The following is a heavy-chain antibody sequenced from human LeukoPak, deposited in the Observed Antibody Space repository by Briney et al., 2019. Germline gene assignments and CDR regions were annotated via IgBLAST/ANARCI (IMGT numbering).Heavy chain of an antibody. D-gene: IGHD2-15*01. J-gene: IGHJ6*03. CDR2: IYDSGST. V-gene: IGHV4-59*01. Sequence: SETLSLTGTGSGGSISSFYWSWIRQPPGKGLEYIGYIYDSGSTNYNTSLKSRVTISVDTTKNQFSLKLTSVTAADTAVYHCARNGRYCSGGGCSGYYYYMDVWGKGTTVTVSS. CDR1: GGSISSFY. CDR3: ARNGRYCSGGGCSGYYYYMDV.